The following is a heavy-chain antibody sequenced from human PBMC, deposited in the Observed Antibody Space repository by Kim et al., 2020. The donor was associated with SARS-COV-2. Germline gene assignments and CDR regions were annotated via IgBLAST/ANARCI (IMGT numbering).Heavy chain of an antibody. CDR2: IYYSGST. J-gene: IGHJ6*02. D-gene: IGHD4-17*01. Sequence: SETLSLTCTVSCGSISSSSYYWGWIRQPPGKGLEWIGSIYYSGSTYYNPSLKSRVTISVDTSKNQFSLKLSSVTAADTAVYYCARGYYGGNFGMDVWGQGTTVTVSS. CDR1: CGSISSSSYY. CDR3: ARGYYGGNFGMDV. V-gene: IGHV4-39*07.